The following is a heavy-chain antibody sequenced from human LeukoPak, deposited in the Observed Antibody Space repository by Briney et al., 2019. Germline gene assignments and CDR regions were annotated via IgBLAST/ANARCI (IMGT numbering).Heavy chain of an antibody. Sequence: PGGSLRLSCAASGFLVSSTYMSWVRQAPGKGLEWVSAISGSGGSTYYADSVKGRFTISRDNSKNTLYLQMNSLRAEDTAVYYCAKGGNNGWGYYFDYWGQGTLVTVSS. J-gene: IGHJ4*02. CDR2: ISGSGGST. V-gene: IGHV3-23*01. CDR3: AKGGNNGWGYYFDY. CDR1: GFLVSSTY. D-gene: IGHD3-16*01.